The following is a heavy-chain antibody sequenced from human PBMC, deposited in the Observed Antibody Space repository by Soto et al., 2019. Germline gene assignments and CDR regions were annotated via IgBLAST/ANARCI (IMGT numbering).Heavy chain of an antibody. J-gene: IGHJ4*02. CDR3: AKGGHQSFFDY. CDR2: VSGNGGET. Sequence: EVQLLESGGGLVQPGGSLRLSCAASGLTFRNYAMTWVRQAPGKGPEWVSTVSGNGGETSYADSVKGRFTISRDNSKDTFYLIMKSLRVEDTAVYYCAKGGHQSFFDYWGQGTPVAVSS. D-gene: IGHD2-2*01. CDR1: GLTFRNYA. V-gene: IGHV3-23*01.